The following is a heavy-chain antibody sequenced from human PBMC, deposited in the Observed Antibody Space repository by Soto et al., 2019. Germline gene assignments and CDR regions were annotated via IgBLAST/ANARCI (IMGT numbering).Heavy chain of an antibody. Sequence: ASVKVSCKASGYTFAGYYIHLVRQAPGQGLEWMGWINPNNGSTNYAQKFQGRVTMTTDTSMSTAYMELSSLRSDDTAVYYCARDPFIAVAGPLDYWGQGTLVTVSS. V-gene: IGHV1-2*02. CDR3: ARDPFIAVAGPLDY. CDR1: GYTFAGYY. D-gene: IGHD6-19*01. CDR2: INPNNGST. J-gene: IGHJ4*02.